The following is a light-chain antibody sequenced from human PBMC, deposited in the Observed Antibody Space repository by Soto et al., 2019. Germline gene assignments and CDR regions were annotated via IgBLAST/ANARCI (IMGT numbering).Light chain of an antibody. V-gene: IGKV3-15*01. CDR1: LSVSSN. J-gene: IGKJ2*01. CDR3: QQYNDWYT. Sequence: IVMTQSPATLSVSPGQRATLSCRASLSVSSNLAWYQHKPGQAPRLLIYGASTGATGIPARFSGSGSGTEFTLTINSLQSEDFAVYYCQQYNDWYTFGQGTKLEIK. CDR2: GAS.